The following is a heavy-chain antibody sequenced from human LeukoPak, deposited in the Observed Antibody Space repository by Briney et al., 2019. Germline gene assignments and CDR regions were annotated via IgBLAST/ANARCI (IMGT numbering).Heavy chain of an antibody. CDR1: GFTVSSNY. CDR3: ARGDCSSSSCFVFDP. D-gene: IGHD2-15*01. CDR2: IYSGGST. Sequence: GGSLRLSCAASGFTVSSNYMSWVRQAPGKGLEWVSVIYSGGSTYYADSVKGRFTISRDNSKNTLYLQMNSLRGEDTAVYYCARGDCSSSSCFVFDPWGQGTLVSVAS. V-gene: IGHV3-53*01. J-gene: IGHJ5*02.